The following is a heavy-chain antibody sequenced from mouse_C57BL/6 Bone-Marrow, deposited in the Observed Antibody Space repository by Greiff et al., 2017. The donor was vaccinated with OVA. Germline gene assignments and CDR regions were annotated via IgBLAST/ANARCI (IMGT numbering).Heavy chain of an antibody. J-gene: IGHJ2*01. D-gene: IGHD1-1*01. V-gene: IGHV1-55*01. CDR3: ARRVTTVVATNYLDY. CDR1: GYTFTRYW. Sequence: LQQPGAELVKPGASVKMSCKASGYTFTRYWITWVKQRPGHGLEWIGDIYPGSGSTNYNEKFKSKATLTVDTSSSTAYMQLSSLTSEDSAVYYCARRVTTVVATNYLDYWGQGTTLTVSS. CDR2: IYPGSGST.